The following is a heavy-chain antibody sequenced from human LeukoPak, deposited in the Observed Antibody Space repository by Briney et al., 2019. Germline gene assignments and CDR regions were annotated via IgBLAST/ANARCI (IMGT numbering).Heavy chain of an antibody. CDR3: ARDWLSYVDIVATIHNWFDP. CDR1: GFTFSSYA. Sequence: GGSLRLSCAASGFTFSSYAMHWVRQAPGKGLEWVSTISGSDGDTYYADSVKGRFTISRDNSKNTLYLQMNSLRAEDTAVYYCARDWLSYVDIVATIHNWFDPWGQGTLVTVSS. V-gene: IGHV3-23*01. D-gene: IGHD5-12*01. J-gene: IGHJ5*02. CDR2: ISGSDGDT.